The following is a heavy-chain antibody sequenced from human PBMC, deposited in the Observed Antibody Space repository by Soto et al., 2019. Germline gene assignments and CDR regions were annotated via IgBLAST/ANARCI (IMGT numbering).Heavy chain of an antibody. Sequence: QLQLQESGPGLVKPSETLSLTCTVSGGSISSSSYYWGWIRQPPGKGLEWIGSIYYSGRTYYNPSLKRRVTISVDTSKNQFSLKLSSVTAADTAVYYCASSSIAAAGNGGYNWFDPWGQGTLVTVSS. V-gene: IGHV4-39*01. CDR2: IYYSGRT. J-gene: IGHJ5*02. CDR1: GGSISSSSYY. D-gene: IGHD6-13*01. CDR3: ASSSIAAAGNGGYNWFDP.